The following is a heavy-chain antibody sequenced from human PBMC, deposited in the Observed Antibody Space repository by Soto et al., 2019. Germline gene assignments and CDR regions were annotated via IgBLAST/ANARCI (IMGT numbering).Heavy chain of an antibody. CDR1: GFTFKNYD. D-gene: IGHD3-10*01. J-gene: IGHJ4*02. Sequence: EVELLESGGGLVHPGGSLRLSCVASGFTFKNYDMRWIRQAPGKGLEWVSGISGSGGVTYYADSVKGRFTISRDNSKNTLYLQMNSLCAEDTALYYCAKNRQFRSYYESAGHYDNWGQGTLVTVSS. CDR3: AKNRQFRSYYESAGHYDN. V-gene: IGHV3-23*01. CDR2: ISGSGGVT.